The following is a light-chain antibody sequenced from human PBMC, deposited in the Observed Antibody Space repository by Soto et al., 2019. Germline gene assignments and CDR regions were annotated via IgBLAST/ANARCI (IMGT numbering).Light chain of an antibody. Sequence: EIVMTQSPATLSVSPGEGATLSCRASQRVSRNLAWYQQKPGQAPRLLIYGASPRATGIPARFSGSGSGTEFTLTISSLQSEDFAVYYCQQYNNWPRTFGQGTKVEIK. CDR3: QQYNNWPRT. CDR1: QRVSRN. CDR2: GAS. J-gene: IGKJ1*01. V-gene: IGKV3-15*01.